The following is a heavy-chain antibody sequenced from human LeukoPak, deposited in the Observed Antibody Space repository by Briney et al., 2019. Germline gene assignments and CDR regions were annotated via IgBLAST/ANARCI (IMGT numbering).Heavy chain of an antibody. V-gene: IGHV3-23*01. CDR2: ISGSGGST. D-gene: IGHD6-13*01. Sequence: GGSLRLSCAASGFTFSSYAMSWVRQAPGKGLEWVSAISGSGGSTCYADSVKGRFTISRDNSKNTLYLQMNSLRAEDTAVYYCAKDPVSNVGQPDAFDIWGQGTMVTVSS. CDR1: GFTFSSYA. J-gene: IGHJ3*02. CDR3: AKDPVSNVGQPDAFDI.